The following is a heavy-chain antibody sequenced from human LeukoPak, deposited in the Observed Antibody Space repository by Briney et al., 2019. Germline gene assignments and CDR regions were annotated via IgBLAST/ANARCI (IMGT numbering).Heavy chain of an antibody. CDR2: INGSSSDT. CDR3: ARRGTTYCTVDSCHPNWFDP. V-gene: IGHV3-11*03. D-gene: IGHD2-8*02. Sequence: GGSLRLSCAASGFTFREYYMIGIRQAPGRGLEWISYINGSSSDTKYADSVKGRFTISRDNAENSVYLLMNSLRAEDTAVYYCARRGTTYCTVDSCHPNWFDPCGQGTLVTVSS. CDR1: GFTFREYY. J-gene: IGHJ5*02.